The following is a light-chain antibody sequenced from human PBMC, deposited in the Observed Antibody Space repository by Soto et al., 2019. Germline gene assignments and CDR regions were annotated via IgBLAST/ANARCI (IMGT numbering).Light chain of an antibody. J-gene: IGKJ4*01. CDR2: DAS. V-gene: IGKV3-11*01. Sequence: EIVLTQSPATLSLSPGERATLSCRASQRVSSYLAWYQQEPGQAHRLLIYDASNRATGLPARFSGSGSGTDFTLTISSLWPEDFAIYYCQQRSNWPPVTFGGGTKVEIK. CDR3: QQRSNWPPVT. CDR1: QRVSSY.